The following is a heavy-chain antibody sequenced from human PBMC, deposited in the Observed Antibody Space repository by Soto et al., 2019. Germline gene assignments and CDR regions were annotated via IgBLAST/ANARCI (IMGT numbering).Heavy chain of an antibody. CDR3: AKETYSSSWYARLNYGMDV. V-gene: IGHV3-7*03. Sequence: GGSLRLSCAASGCTFSSYWMSLVRQAPGKGLEWVANIKQDGSEKYYVDSVKGRFTISRDNSKNTLYQQMNSLRAEDTAVYYCAKETYSSSWYARLNYGMDVWGQGTTVTVSS. CDR1: GCTFSSYW. D-gene: IGHD6-13*01. CDR2: IKQDGSEK. J-gene: IGHJ6*02.